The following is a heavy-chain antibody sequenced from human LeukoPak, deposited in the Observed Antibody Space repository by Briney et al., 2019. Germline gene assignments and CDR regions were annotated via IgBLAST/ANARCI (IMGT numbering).Heavy chain of an antibody. J-gene: IGHJ6*02. Sequence: SETLSLTCTVSGGFATYYGWSWIRQPPGEGLEWIGFVYNTGTTKYNPSLKSRVTISRDTSRNQFSLKLTSVTAADTAVYYCARDLVSTGPYYYSMDIWGQGTTVTVSS. CDR3: ARDLVSTGPYYYSMDI. CDR2: VYNTGTT. CDR1: GGFATYYG. D-gene: IGHD5/OR15-5a*01. V-gene: IGHV4-59*02.